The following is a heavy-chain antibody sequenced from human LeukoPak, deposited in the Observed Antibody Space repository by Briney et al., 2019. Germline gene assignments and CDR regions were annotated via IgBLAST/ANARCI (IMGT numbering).Heavy chain of an antibody. CDR2: INHSGST. V-gene: IGHV4-34*01. D-gene: IGHD6-13*01. CDR3: ARGSPYSSSWYSYYYYGMDV. Sequence: SETLSLTCAVYGGSFSGYYWSWIRQPPGKGLEWIGEINHSGSTTYNPSLKSRVTISVDTSKNQFSLKLSSVTAADTAVYYCARGSPYSSSWYSYYYYGMDVWGQGTTVTVSS. J-gene: IGHJ6*02. CDR1: GGSFSGYY.